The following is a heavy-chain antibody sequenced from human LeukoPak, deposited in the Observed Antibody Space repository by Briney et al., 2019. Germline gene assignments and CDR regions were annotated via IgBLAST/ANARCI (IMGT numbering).Heavy chain of an antibody. Sequence: GGSLRLSCAASGFTVSSNYMSWVRQAPGKGLEWVAFISYDGSNKYYADSVKGRFTISRDNSKNTLYLQMNSLRAEDTAVYYCARNGDGYNYYYYYYMDVWGKGTTVTVSS. J-gene: IGHJ6*03. CDR2: ISYDGSNK. D-gene: IGHD5-24*01. CDR1: GFTVSSNY. CDR3: ARNGDGYNYYYYYYMDV. V-gene: IGHV3-30*03.